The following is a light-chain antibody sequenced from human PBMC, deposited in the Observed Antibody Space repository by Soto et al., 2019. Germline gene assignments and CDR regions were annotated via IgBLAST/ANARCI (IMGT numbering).Light chain of an antibody. Sequence: QSVLTQPASVSGSPGQSITISCTGTNNDVGSYSLVSWYQQHPGNVPRLILYEDILRPSGISPLFSGSKSGNTASLTISGLQADDEADYYCTSYTVSRSYVFGPGTKGTVL. CDR1: NNDVGSYSL. J-gene: IGLJ1*01. CDR2: EDI. CDR3: TSYTVSRSYV. V-gene: IGLV2-23*01.